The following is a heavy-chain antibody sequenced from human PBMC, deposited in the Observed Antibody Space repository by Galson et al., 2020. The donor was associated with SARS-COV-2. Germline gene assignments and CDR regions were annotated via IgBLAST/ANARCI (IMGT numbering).Heavy chain of an antibody. Sequence: TGGSLRLSCAASGFTFSSYAMHWVRQAPGKGLEWVAVISYDGSNKYYADSVKGRFTISRDNSKNTLYLQMNSLRAEDTAVYYCARSSPSLDFWGQGTMVTVSS. V-gene: IGHV3-30-3*01. CDR3: ARSSPSLDF. CDR1: GFTFSSYA. J-gene: IGHJ3*01. CDR2: ISYDGSNK.